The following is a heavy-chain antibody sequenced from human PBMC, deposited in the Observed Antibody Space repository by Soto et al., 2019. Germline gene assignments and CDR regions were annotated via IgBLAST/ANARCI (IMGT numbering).Heavy chain of an antibody. V-gene: IGHV1-69*08. CDR1: GGTFSSYT. Sequence: QVQLVQSGAEVKKPGSSVKVSCKASGGTFSSYTISWVRQAPGQGLEWMGRIIPILGIANYAQKFQGRVTITADKSTSTAYMELSSLRSEDTAVYYCARDESGYDRGWFDPWGQGTLVTVSS. J-gene: IGHJ5*02. CDR3: ARDESGYDRGWFDP. CDR2: IIPILGIA. D-gene: IGHD5-12*01.